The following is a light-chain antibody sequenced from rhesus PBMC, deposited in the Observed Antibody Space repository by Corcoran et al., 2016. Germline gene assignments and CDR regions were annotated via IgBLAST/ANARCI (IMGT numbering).Light chain of an antibody. CDR2: TAS. J-gene: IGKJ4*01. CDR1: QGINKD. Sequence: DIQMTQSPSSLSASVGDRVTVTCRASQGINKDLSWYQQKPGKAPTILIHTASTLQTGVSSRFSGSGSGTDFTLPISSLQPEDVSTYYCQQDYYIPLTFGGGTKVEL. V-gene: IGKV1-94*01. CDR3: QQDYYIPLT.